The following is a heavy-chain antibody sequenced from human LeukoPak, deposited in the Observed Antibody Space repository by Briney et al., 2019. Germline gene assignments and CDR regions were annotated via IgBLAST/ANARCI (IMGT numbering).Heavy chain of an antibody. CDR3: ARGRSSWSYYYYGMDV. D-gene: IGHD6-13*01. Sequence: SSQTLSLTCTVSGGSISSGSYYWSWIRQPAGKGLEWIGRIYTSGSTNYNPSLKSRVTISVDTSKNQFSLKLSSVTAADTAVYYCARGRSSWSYYYYGMDVWGQGTTVTVSS. V-gene: IGHV4-61*02. CDR1: GGSISSGSYY. J-gene: IGHJ6*02. CDR2: IYTSGST.